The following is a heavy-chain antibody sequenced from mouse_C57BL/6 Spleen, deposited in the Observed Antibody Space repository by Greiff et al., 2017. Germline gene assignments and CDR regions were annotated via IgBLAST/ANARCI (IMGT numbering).Heavy chain of an antibody. V-gene: IGHV1-18*01. D-gene: IGHD2-3*01. CDR1: GYTFTDYN. J-gene: IGHJ3*01. CDR2: INPNNGGT. CDR3: ARLDDGYFLFAY. Sequence: EVQLQQSGPELVKPGASVKIPCKASGYTFTDYNMDWVKQSHGKSLEWIGYINPNNGGTIYNQKFKGKATLTVDKSSSTAYMELRSLTSEDTAVYYCARLDDGYFLFAYWGQGTLVTVSA.